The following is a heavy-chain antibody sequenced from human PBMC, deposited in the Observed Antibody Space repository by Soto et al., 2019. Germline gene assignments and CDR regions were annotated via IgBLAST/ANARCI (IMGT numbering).Heavy chain of an antibody. D-gene: IGHD5-18*01. CDR2: INSDGSST. CDR1: GFTFSSYG. J-gene: IGHJ4*02. Sequence: PGGSLRLSCAASGFTFSSYGMHWVRQAPGKGLVWVSHINSDGSSTNYADSVKGRFTISRDNAKNTLYLQMNSLRAEDTAVYYCVRDEYSYGFDFWGQGTLVTVSS. V-gene: IGHV3-74*01. CDR3: VRDEYSYGFDF.